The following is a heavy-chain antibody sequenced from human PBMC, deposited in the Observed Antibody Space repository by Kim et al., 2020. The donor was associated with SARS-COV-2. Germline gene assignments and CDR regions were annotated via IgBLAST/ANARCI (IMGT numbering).Heavy chain of an antibody. D-gene: IGHD6-6*01. J-gene: IGHJ5*02. V-gene: IGHV4-34*01. CDR2: INHSGST. CDR1: GGSFSGYY. CDR3: ARGRVAARSHRTNWFDP. Sequence: SETLSLTCAVYGGSFSGYYWSWIRQPPGKGLEWIGEINHSGSTNYNPSLKSRVTISVDTSKNQFSLKLSSVTAADTAVYYCARGRVAARSHRTNWFDPWG.